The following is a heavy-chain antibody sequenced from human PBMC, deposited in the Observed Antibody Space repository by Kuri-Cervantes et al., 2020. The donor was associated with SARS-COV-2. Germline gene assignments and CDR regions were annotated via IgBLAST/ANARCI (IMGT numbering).Heavy chain of an antibody. CDR2: INHSGST. CDR3: ARLSTVTDNYGMDV. CDR1: GGSFSGYY. D-gene: IGHD4-17*01. V-gene: IGHV4-34*01. J-gene: IGHJ6*02. Sequence: LSLTCAVYGGSFSGYYWSWIRQPPGKGLEWIGEINHSGSTNYNPSLKSRVTISVDTSKNQFSLKLSSVTAADTAVYYCARLSTVTDNYGMDVWGQGTTVTVSS.